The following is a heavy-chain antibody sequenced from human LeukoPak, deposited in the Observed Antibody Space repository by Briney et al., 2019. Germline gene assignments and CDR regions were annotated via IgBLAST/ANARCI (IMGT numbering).Heavy chain of an antibody. J-gene: IGHJ5*02. D-gene: IGHD3-10*01. CDR2: IIPIFGTA. Sequence: SVKVSCKASGGTVSSYAISWVRQAPGQGLEWMGGIIPIFGTANYAQKFQGRVTITADKSTSTAYMELSSLRSEDTAVYYCARVLGAGSYYWFDPWGQGTLVTVSS. CDR1: GGTVSSYA. V-gene: IGHV1-69*06. CDR3: ARVLGAGSYYWFDP.